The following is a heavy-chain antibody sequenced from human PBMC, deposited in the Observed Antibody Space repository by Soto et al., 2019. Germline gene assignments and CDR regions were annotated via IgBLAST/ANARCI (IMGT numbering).Heavy chain of an antibody. J-gene: IGHJ6*03. CDR1: GFTFSSYA. CDR2: ISGSGGST. V-gene: IGHV3-23*01. Sequence: GGSLRLSCAASGFTFSSYAMSWVRQAPGKGLEWVSAISGSGGSTYYADSVKGRFTISRDNSKNTLYLQMNSLRAEDTAVYYCAKTYYGDLYYYYMDVWAKGTTVTVSS. CDR3: AKTYYGDLYYYYMDV. D-gene: IGHD4-17*01.